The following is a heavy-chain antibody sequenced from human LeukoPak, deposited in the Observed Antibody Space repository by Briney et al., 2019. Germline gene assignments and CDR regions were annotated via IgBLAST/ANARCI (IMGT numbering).Heavy chain of an antibody. Sequence: VASVKVSCKASGGTFSSYAISWVRQAPGQGLEWMGWINPNSGGTNYAQKFQGRVTMTRDTSISTAYMELSRLRSDDTAVYYCARDRVRGYSYGLSYWGQGTLVTVSS. J-gene: IGHJ4*02. CDR1: GGTFSSYA. CDR2: INPNSGGT. D-gene: IGHD5-18*01. CDR3: ARDRVRGYSYGLSY. V-gene: IGHV1-2*02.